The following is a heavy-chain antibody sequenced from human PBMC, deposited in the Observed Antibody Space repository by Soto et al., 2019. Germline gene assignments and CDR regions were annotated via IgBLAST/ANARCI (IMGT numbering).Heavy chain of an antibody. V-gene: IGHV4-61*01. Sequence: SETLSLTCTVSGGSVSSGSYYWSWIRQPPGKGLEWIGYIYYSGSTNYNPSLKSRVTISVDTSKNQFSLKLSSVTAADTAVYYCVRDRLGYCISTSCYKGGMDVWGQGTTVSVSS. CDR3: VRDRLGYCISTSCYKGGMDV. CDR1: GGSVSSGSYY. CDR2: IYYSGST. J-gene: IGHJ6*02. D-gene: IGHD2-2*02.